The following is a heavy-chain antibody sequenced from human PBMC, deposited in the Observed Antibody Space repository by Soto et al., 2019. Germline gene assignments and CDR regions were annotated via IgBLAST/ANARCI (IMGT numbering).Heavy chain of an antibody. Sequence: QVQLVQSVAEVKKPGASVKVSCKASGYTFTTYVISWVRQAPGQGLEWMGWISAYNGNTNYAQKLQGRVTMNTDTSTSTAYIELRSLRSDDTAVYYCARDHGYCSGGTCYPRYWGQGTLVTVSS. CDR2: ISAYNGNT. V-gene: IGHV1-18*01. CDR1: GYTFTTYV. D-gene: IGHD2-15*01. J-gene: IGHJ4*02. CDR3: ARDHGYCSGGTCYPRY.